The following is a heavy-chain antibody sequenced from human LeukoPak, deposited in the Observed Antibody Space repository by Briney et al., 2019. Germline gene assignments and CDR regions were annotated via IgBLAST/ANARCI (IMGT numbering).Heavy chain of an antibody. CDR1: GGSISSYY. CDR3: ARTPQDHIVVVPAAWAFDI. D-gene: IGHD2-2*01. Sequence: PSETLSLTCTVSGGSISSYYWSWIRQTPGKGLEWIGYIYYSGSTNFNPSLKSRVTISVDTSKNQFSLKLSSVTAADTAVYYCARTPQDHIVVVPAAWAFDIWGQGTMVTVSS. J-gene: IGHJ3*02. V-gene: IGHV4-59*08. CDR2: IYYSGST.